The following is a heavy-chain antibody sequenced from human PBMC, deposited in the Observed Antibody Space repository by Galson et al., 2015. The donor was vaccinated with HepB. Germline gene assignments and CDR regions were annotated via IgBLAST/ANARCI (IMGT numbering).Heavy chain of an antibody. CDR2: ISCEGGTR. J-gene: IGHJ4*02. V-gene: IGHV3-30*03. D-gene: IGHD1-26*01. CDR3: ARDEEWERLHYFDN. CDR1: GVSFPSYG. Sequence: SLRLSCAASGVSFPSYGFHWVRQASGKGLEWVAFISCEGGTRYYADSVRGRLTISRDNLRNTLFREMHSLSVEDSGNSYCARDEEWERLHYFDNWGRGTLVTVSS.